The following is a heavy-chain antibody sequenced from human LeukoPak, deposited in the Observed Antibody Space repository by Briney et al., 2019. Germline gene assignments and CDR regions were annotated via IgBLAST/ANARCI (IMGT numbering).Heavy chain of an antibody. CDR3: AKVAKYYYGPETYYFFEQ. J-gene: IGHJ4*02. V-gene: IGHV3-7*01. Sequence: GGSLRLSCAASGFPFSTYWMSWVRQAPGKGLEWVANINQDGTEKYYVDSVKGRFSISRDYAKNSLYLQMNSLRVEDTAVYYCAKVAKYYYGPETYYFFEQWGQGTPVAASS. D-gene: IGHD3-10*01. CDR1: GFPFSTYW. CDR2: INQDGTEK.